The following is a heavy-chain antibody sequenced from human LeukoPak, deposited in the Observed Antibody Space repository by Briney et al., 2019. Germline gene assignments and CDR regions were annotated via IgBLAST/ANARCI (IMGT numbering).Heavy chain of an antibody. Sequence: GLEWRGWMNPNSGNTGYAQKFQGRVTMTRNTSISTAYMELSSLRSEDTAVYYCARGRWELPFDYWGQGTLVTVSS. V-gene: IGHV1-8*01. D-gene: IGHD1-26*01. CDR2: MNPNSGNT. CDR3: ARGRWELPFDY. J-gene: IGHJ4*02.